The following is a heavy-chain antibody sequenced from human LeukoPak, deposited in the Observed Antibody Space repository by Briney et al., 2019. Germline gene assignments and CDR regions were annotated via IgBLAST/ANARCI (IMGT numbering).Heavy chain of an antibody. J-gene: IGHJ4*02. CDR1: GFTFSSYS. D-gene: IGHD3-22*01. V-gene: IGHV3-21*01. CDR3: ARDPEYYDSSGYGDY. CDR2: ISSSSSYI. Sequence: PGGSLRLSCAASGFTFSSYSMKWVRQAPGKGLEWVSSISSSSSYIYYADSVKGRFTISRDNAKNSLYLQMNSLRAEDTAVYYCARDPEYYDSSGYGDYWGQGTLVTVSS.